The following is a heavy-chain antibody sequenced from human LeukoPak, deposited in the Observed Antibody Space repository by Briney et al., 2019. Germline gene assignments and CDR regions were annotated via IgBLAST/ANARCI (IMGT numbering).Heavy chain of an antibody. CDR2: IYYSGST. V-gene: IGHV4-59*01. D-gene: IGHD1-26*01. CDR3: ARSVGATAKIDY. CDR1: GGSISSYY. J-gene: IGHJ4*02. Sequence: SETLFLTCTVSGGSISSYYWSWIRQPPGKGLEWIGYIYYSGSTNYNPSLKSRVTISVDTSKNQFSLKLSSVTAADTAVYYCARSVGATAKIDYWGQGTLVTVSS.